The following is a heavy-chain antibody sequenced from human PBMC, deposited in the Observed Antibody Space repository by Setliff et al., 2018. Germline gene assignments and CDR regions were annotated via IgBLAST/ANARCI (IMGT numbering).Heavy chain of an antibody. D-gene: IGHD1-26*01. J-gene: IGHJ6*03. V-gene: IGHV1-2*02. CDR1: GYTFTDYY. CDR2: MNPITGAT. Sequence: GASVKVSCKTSGYTFTDYYMHWVRQAPGQGLEWMGWMNPITGATKYAQKFQARVTMTRDTSITTAYMDLSSLRSDDTGVYYCATVVRGGTSRTSYYYYYMDVWGKGTTVTVSS. CDR3: ATVVRGGTSRTSYYYYYMDV.